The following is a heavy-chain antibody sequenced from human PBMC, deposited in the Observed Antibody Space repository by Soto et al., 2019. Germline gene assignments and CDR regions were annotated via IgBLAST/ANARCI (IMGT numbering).Heavy chain of an antibody. Sequence: SETLSLTCAVSGGSISSGGYSWSWIRQPPGKGLEWIGYIYHSGSTNYNPSLKSRVTISVDTSKNQFSLKLSSVTAADTAVYYCARGHPSGSYYKVSDYWGQGTLVTVS. J-gene: IGHJ4*02. D-gene: IGHD1-26*01. CDR1: GGSISSGGYS. V-gene: IGHV4-30-2*01. CDR3: ARGHPSGSYYKVSDY. CDR2: IYHSGST.